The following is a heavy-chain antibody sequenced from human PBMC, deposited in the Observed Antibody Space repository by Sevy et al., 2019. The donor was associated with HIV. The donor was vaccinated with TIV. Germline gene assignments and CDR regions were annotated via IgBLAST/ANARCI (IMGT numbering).Heavy chain of an antibody. CDR3: ARSPPVVVVPGAPSWFDP. J-gene: IGHJ5*02. CDR1: DGSFSGYY. CDR2: INESGIT. Sequence: LPETLSLTCAVHDGSFSGYYWNWIRQLPGKGLEWIGEINESGITYYNPSLKSRVTISVDTSKKQFYLKLNSVTAVDSAVYFCARSPPVVVVPGAPSWFDPWGQGTLVTVSS. V-gene: IGHV4-34*01. D-gene: IGHD2-2*01.